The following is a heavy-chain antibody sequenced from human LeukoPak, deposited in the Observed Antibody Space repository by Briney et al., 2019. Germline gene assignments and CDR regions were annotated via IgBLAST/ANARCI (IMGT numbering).Heavy chain of an antibody. CDR2: ISWNSGSI. J-gene: IGHJ4*02. Sequence: GRSLRLSCAASGFTFDDYAMHWVRQAPGKGLEWVSGISWNSGSIGYADSVKGRFTISRDNAKNSLYLQMNSLRADDTALYYCAKDIRIYAVAGPFDYWGQGTLVTVSS. CDR3: AKDIRIYAVAGPFDY. V-gene: IGHV3-9*01. CDR1: GFTFDDYA. D-gene: IGHD6-19*01.